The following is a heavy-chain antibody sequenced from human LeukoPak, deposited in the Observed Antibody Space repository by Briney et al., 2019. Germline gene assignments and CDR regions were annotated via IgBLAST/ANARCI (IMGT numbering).Heavy chain of an antibody. CDR1: GFTVSSNY. CDR3: ARGTDSYYYYMDV. D-gene: IGHD2-8*02. Sequence: PGGSLSLSCAASGFTVSSNYMSWVRQAPGKGLEWVSVIYGGGSTYYADSVRGRFTISRDNSKNTLFLQMNSLRAEDTAVYYCARGTDSYYYYMDVWGRGTTVTVSS. V-gene: IGHV3-53*01. J-gene: IGHJ6*03. CDR2: IYGGGST.